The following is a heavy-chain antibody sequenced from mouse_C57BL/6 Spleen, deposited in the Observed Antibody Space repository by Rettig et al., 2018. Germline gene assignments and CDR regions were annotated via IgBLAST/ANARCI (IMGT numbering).Heavy chain of an antibody. Sequence: YTKYNQKFKDKATLTADKSSSTAYMQLSSLTYADSAVYYCARYGYWGQGTTLTVSS. CDR3: ARYGY. V-gene: IGHV1-7*01. CDR2: YT. D-gene: IGHD1-1*01. J-gene: IGHJ2*01.